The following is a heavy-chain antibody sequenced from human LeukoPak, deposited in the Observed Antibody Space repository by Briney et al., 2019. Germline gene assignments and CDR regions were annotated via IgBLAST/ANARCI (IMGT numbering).Heavy chain of an antibody. CDR1: GFTFSSYA. CDR3: AKHVLRFLEWLPIDAFDI. Sequence: GGSLRLSCAASGFTFSSYAMSWVRQAPGKGLEWVSAISGSGGSTYYADPVKGRFTISRDNSKNTLYLQMNSLRAEDTAVYYCAKHVLRFLEWLPIDAFDIWGQGTMVTVSS. D-gene: IGHD3-3*01. V-gene: IGHV3-23*01. CDR2: ISGSGGST. J-gene: IGHJ3*02.